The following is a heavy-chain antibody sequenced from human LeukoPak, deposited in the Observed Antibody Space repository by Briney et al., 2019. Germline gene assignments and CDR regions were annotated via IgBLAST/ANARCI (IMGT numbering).Heavy chain of an antibody. J-gene: IGHJ6*02. CDR3: ARLKCISTTCPSRYVMDV. D-gene: IGHD2-2*01. CDR2: IYYSGST. Sequence: PSETLSLTCSVSGGSVSSYYWSWIRQPPGKGLEYIGYIYYSGSTNYNPSLKSRVTISVDTSKDQFSLNLTSVTAADTAVYYCARLKCISTTCPSRYVMDVWGQGTTVTVSS. CDR1: GGSVSSYY. V-gene: IGHV4-59*02.